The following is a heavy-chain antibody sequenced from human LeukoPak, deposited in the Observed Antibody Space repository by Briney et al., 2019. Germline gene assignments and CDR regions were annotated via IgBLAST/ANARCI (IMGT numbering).Heavy chain of an antibody. CDR2: IYSGGST. J-gene: IGHJ4*02. D-gene: IGHD6-19*01. V-gene: IGHV3-66*01. CDR3: ATNIAVAAPGGYFDY. CDR1: GFTVSSNY. Sequence: PGGSLRLSCAASGFTVSSNYMSWVRQAPGKGLEWVSVIYSGGSTYYADSVKGRFTISRDNSKNTLYLQMNSLRAEDTAVYYCATNIAVAAPGGYFDYWGQGTLVTVSS.